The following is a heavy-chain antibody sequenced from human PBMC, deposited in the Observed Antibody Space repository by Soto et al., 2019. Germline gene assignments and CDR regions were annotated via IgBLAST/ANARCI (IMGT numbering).Heavy chain of an antibody. J-gene: IGHJ4*02. CDR2: IDPSDSQT. V-gene: IGHV5-10-1*01. D-gene: IGHD1-26*01. CDR3: ERQPYASDSGPNLLYYFDA. Sequence: LGPYLTVTCKACGYSFAGYWITWVRQMLGKGLEWMGRIDPSDSQTYYSPSFRGHVTISAAKSITTVFLQWCSLRASDTAMYYCERQPYASDSGPNLLYYFDASGEGTLVTVAS. CDR1: GYSFAGYW.